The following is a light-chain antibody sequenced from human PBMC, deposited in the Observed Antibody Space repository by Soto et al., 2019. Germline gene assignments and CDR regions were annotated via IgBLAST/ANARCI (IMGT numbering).Light chain of an antibody. J-gene: IGLJ1*01. Sequence: QSVLTQPASVSGSPGQSITISCTGTSSDVGSHKLVSWYQQYPGKAPKLIIFEASKRPSGVSNRFSGSKSGSTASLTISGLQAEDEADYYCCSNADGSAYVFGTGTNVTVL. CDR2: EAS. V-gene: IGLV2-23*01. CDR1: SSDVGSHKL. CDR3: CSNADGSAYV.